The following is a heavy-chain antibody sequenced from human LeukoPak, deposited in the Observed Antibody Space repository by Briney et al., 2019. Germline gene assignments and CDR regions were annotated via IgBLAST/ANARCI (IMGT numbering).Heavy chain of an antibody. CDR3: GYSLIRGVIRD. CDR2: IKHIGST. J-gene: IGHJ4*02. Sequence: SETLSLTCAVNGGSFSGYYWSWTRQPPGKGLEWIAEIKHIGSTNYNPSLKSQVTTSVDTSKKQFSLKLSSVTAADTAVYYCGYSLIRGVIRDWGQGALVPVSS. CDR1: GGSFSGYY. D-gene: IGHD3-10*01. V-gene: IGHV4-34*01.